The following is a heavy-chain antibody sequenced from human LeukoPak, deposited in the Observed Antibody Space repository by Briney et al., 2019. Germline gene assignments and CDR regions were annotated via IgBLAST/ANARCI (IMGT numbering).Heavy chain of an antibody. CDR1: GFTFSSYE. CDR3: AKTGLYSSSSRGYFDY. CDR2: MSFSGSTI. Sequence: GGSLRLSCVASGFTFSSYEMNWVRQAPGRGLEWISYMSFSGSTIYYADSVKGRFTISRDNAKNSLYLRMNSLRAEDTAIYYCAKTGLYSSSSRGYFDYWGQGTLVTVSS. D-gene: IGHD6-6*01. J-gene: IGHJ4*02. V-gene: IGHV3-48*03.